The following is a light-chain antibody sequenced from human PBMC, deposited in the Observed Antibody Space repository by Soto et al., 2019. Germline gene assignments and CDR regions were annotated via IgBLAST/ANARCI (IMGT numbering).Light chain of an antibody. J-gene: IGKJ3*01. CDR2: DVS. Sequence: DIQMTQSPSTLSASVGDRVTITCRASQSIGTWVAWYQQKPGEAPKFLIYDVSTLDSGVPSRFSGSGSGTEFTLTISCLQSEDFATYYCQQYYSYPGTFGPGTKVDIK. V-gene: IGKV1-5*01. CDR3: QQYYSYPGT. CDR1: QSIGTW.